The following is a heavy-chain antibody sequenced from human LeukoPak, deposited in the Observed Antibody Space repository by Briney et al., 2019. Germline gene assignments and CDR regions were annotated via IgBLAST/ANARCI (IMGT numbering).Heavy chain of an antibody. D-gene: IGHD3-16*01. CDR1: GFTFRDYA. Sequence: TGGSLRLSCAASGFTFRDYAMSWVRQAPGKGLEWVSAISGSGDGTYYADSVKGRFTISRDNSKNTLHLQMNRPRVEDTAVYYCARDFSRGSHNWFDPWGQGTLATVSS. CDR2: ISGSGDGT. CDR3: ARDFSRGSHNWFDP. J-gene: IGHJ5*02. V-gene: IGHV3-23*01.